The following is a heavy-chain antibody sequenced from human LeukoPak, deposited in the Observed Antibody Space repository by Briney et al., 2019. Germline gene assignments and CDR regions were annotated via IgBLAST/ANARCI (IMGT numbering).Heavy chain of an antibody. CDR1: GYSFTSYW. CDR3: ARTTAAADSIASDY. D-gene: IGHD6-13*01. CDR2: IYPGDSDT. Sequence: GVSLKISCKGSGYSFTSYWIDWVRQMPGKGLEWMWIIYPGDSDTRYSPSFQGQVTISADKSISTAYLQWSSLKASDTAMYYCARTTAAADSIASDYWGQGTLVTVSS. V-gene: IGHV5-51*01. J-gene: IGHJ4*02.